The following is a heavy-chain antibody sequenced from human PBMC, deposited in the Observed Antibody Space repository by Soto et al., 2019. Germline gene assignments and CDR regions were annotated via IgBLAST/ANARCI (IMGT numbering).Heavy chain of an antibody. CDR2: ISGHNGNT. CDR3: ARVGAYFGEFDYFDY. J-gene: IGHJ4*02. Sequence: ASVKVSCKASGYSFTSYGISWVRQAPGQGPEWMGWISGHNGNTNHPQSLQGRVTMTTDTSRNTAYMELRSLRSDDTAVYYCARVGAYFGEFDYFDYWGQGALVTVSS. CDR1: GYSFTSYG. D-gene: IGHD3-10*01. V-gene: IGHV1-18*04.